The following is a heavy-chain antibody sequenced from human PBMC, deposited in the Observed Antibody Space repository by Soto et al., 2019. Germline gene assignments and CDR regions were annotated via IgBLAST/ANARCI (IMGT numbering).Heavy chain of an antibody. J-gene: IGHJ4*02. V-gene: IGHV1-3*01. CDR2: INAGNGNT. CDR3: ARWADVTDFDY. Sequence: QVQLVQSGAEVKKPGASVKVSCKASGYTFTSYAMHWVRQAPGQRLEWMGWINAGNGNTKYSQKFQGRVTITRDTSASTAYMALSSLRSEDTAVYYWARWADVTDFDYWGQGTLVTVSS. D-gene: IGHD4-4*01. CDR1: GYTFTSYA.